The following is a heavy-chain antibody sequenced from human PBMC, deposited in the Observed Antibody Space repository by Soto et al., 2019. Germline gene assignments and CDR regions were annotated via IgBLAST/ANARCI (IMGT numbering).Heavy chain of an antibody. CDR2: IVPMFGTP. CDR3: ARNGTYSSSLSQYSGMDV. D-gene: IGHD6-6*01. Sequence: ASVKVSCKASGGTFADFIVNWVRQTPGQGLEWMGGIVPMFGTPTYAEKFKGRVTISATGSTSTAYMELTSLRSEDTAVYYCARNGTYSSSLSQYSGMDVWGQGTTVTVSS. CDR1: GGTFADFI. V-gene: IGHV1-69*13. J-gene: IGHJ6*02.